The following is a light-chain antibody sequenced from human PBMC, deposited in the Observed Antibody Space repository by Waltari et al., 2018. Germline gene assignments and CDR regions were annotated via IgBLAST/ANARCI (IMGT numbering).Light chain of an antibody. V-gene: IGLV2-14*03. CDR3: SSYTSYSTPGVV. CDR1: SSDVGPYNF. J-gene: IGLJ2*01. CDR2: DVN. Sequence: QSALTQPASVSGSPGQSITLSCTGTSSDVGPYNFVSLYQHHPGKAPKLMIYDVNTRPSGVSNRFSGSKSDNTAFLTISGLQAEDEADYYCSSYTSYSTPGVVFGGGTKLTVL.